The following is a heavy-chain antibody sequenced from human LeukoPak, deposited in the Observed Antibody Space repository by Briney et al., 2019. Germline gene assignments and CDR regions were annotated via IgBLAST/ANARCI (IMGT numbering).Heavy chain of an antibody. J-gene: IGHJ4*02. CDR2: IYYSGST. CDR1: GGSISSGGYY. Sequence: PSETLSLTCTVSGGSISSGGYYWSWIRQHPGKGLEWIGYIYYSGSTYYNPSLKSRVTISVDTSKNQFSLKLSSVTAADTAVYYCAGRLVGAAVDYWGQGTLVTVSS. V-gene: IGHV4-31*03. D-gene: IGHD1-26*01. CDR3: AGRLVGAAVDY.